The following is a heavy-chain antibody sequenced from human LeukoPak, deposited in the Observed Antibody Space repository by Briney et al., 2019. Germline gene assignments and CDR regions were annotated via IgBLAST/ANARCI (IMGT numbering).Heavy chain of an antibody. D-gene: IGHD3-22*01. CDR2: IIPIFGTA. V-gene: IGHV1-69*13. J-gene: IGHJ5*02. CDR1: GGTFSSYA. CDR3: ARLAGYYYDSNGTKLDP. Sequence: SVKVSCKASGGTFSSYAISWVRQAPGQGLEWMGGIIPIFGTANYAQKFQGRVTITADESTSTAYMELSSLRSEDTAVYYCARLAGYYYDSNGTKLDPWGQGTLVTVSS.